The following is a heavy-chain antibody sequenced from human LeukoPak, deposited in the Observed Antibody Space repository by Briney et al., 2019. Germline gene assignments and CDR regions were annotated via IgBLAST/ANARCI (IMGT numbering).Heavy chain of an antibody. CDR2: ISAYNGNT. V-gene: IGHV1-18*04. CDR1: GYTFTGYY. CDR3: ARTDFWTLNWFDP. J-gene: IGHJ5*02. Sequence: ASVKVSCKASGYTFTGYYMHWVRQALGQGLEWMGWISAYNGNTNYAQKLQGRVTMTTDTSTSTAYMELRSLRSDDTAVYYCARTDFWTLNWFDPWGQGTLVTVSS. D-gene: IGHD3/OR15-3a*01.